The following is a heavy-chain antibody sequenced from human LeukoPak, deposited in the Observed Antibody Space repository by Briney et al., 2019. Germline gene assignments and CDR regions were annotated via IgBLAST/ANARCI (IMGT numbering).Heavy chain of an antibody. Sequence: GGSLRLSCAASGFTFDDYAMHWVRQAPGKGLEWVSGISWNSGSIGYADSVKGRFTISRDNAKNSLYLQMNSLRAEDTAVYYCARGIDYGANWDAFDIWGQGTMVTVSS. V-gene: IGHV3-9*01. CDR3: ARGIDYGANWDAFDI. D-gene: IGHD4-23*01. CDR1: GFTFDDYA. CDR2: ISWNSGSI. J-gene: IGHJ3*02.